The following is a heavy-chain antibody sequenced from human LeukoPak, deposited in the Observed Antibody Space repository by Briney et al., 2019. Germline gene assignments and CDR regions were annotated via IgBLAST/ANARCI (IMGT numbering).Heavy chain of an antibody. CDR3: ARDSSGTTVVYFDY. D-gene: IGHD4-4*01. V-gene: IGHV1-69*04. CDR1: GGTFSSYA. Sequence: GASVKVSCKASGGTFSSYAISWVRQAPGQGLEWMGRIIPILGIANYAQKFQGRVTITADKSTSTAYMELSSLRSEDTAVYYCARDSSGTTVVYFDYWGQGTLVTVSS. CDR2: IIPILGIA. J-gene: IGHJ4*02.